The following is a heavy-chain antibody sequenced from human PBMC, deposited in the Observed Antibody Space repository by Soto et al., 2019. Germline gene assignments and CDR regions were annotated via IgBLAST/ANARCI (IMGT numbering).Heavy chain of an antibody. J-gene: IGHJ5*02. CDR3: AKGRAIVSWFDP. D-gene: IGHD3-16*02. Sequence: PGGSLRLSXAASGFTFSSYAMSWVRQAPGKGLEWVSAISGSGGSTYYADSVKGRFTISRDNSKNTLYLQMNSLRAEDTAVYYCAKGRAIVSWFDPWGQGTLVTVSS. CDR2: ISGSGGST. CDR1: GFTFSSYA. V-gene: IGHV3-23*01.